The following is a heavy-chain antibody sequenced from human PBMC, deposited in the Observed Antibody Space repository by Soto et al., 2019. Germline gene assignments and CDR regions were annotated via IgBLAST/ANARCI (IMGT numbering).Heavy chain of an antibody. D-gene: IGHD3-22*01. CDR2: IIPIFGTA. CDR1: GGTFSSYA. CDR3: ASGSIPYDSSGYYYPGWFDP. J-gene: IGHJ5*02. Sequence: ASVKVSCKASGGTFSSYAMSWVRQAPGQGLEWMGGIIPIFGTANYAQKFQGRVTITADKSTSTAYMELSSLRSEDTAVYYCASGSIPYDSSGYYYPGWFDPWGQGTLVTVSS. V-gene: IGHV1-69*06.